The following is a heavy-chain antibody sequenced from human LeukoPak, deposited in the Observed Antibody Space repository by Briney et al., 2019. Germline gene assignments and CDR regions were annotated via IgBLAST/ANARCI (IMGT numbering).Heavy chain of an antibody. V-gene: IGHV3-9*01. CDR3: ARLSAYYFGSYFYYYMDV. CDR1: GFKFDDYA. J-gene: IGHJ6*03. D-gene: IGHD3-10*01. Sequence: PGRSLRLSCGASGFKFDDYAFHWVRQVPGKGLEWVSGISWNGGNIRYADSVKGRFTISRDNAKNSVYLQMNSLRAEDTALYYCARLSAYYFGSYFYYYMDVWGKGTTVTVSS. CDR2: ISWNGGNI.